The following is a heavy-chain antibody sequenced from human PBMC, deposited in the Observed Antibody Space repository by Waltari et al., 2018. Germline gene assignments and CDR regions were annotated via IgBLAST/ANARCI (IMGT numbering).Heavy chain of an antibody. J-gene: IGHJ5*02. CDR3: ARGGGGDWEWFDP. CDR2: IYYTWST. Sequence: QVQLQESGPSLLKPSETLSLICTVSGGSISGFYWSWVRQHPGKGLDCIVYIYYTWSTNFNPSLKRRVTMSVDTSKNQFSLKLSSVTAADTAFYYCARGGGGDWEWFDPWGQGTLVTVSS. D-gene: IGHD2-21*02. V-gene: IGHV4-59*01. CDR1: GGSISGFY.